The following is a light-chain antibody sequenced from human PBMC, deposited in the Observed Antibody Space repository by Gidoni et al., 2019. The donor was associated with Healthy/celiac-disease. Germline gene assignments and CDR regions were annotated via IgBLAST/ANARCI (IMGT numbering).Light chain of an antibody. J-gene: IGLJ2*01. Sequence: NFMLTQPHSVSESPGKTVTISCTRSSGSIASNYEDNQRPSGVPDRFSGSIDSSSNSASLTISGLKTEDEADYYCQSYDSSNPHVVFGGGTKLTVL. CDR1: SGSIASNY. V-gene: IGLV6-57*01. CDR2: EDN. CDR3: QSYDSSNPHVV.